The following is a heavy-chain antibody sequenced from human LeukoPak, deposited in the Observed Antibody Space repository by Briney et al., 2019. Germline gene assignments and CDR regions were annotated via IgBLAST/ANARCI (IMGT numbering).Heavy chain of an antibody. CDR2: ISGSGDST. J-gene: IGHJ4*02. CDR3: VKDTGPLNADFDY. V-gene: IGHV3-23*01. Sequence: GGSPRLSSAASGVTFSSYSMSCGRHAPGKGLQWGLAISGSGDSTNYADSVKGRFTISRDNSKNTLYLQMNSLRAEDTAVYYCVKDTGPLNADFDYWGQGTLVTVSS. CDR1: GVTFSSYS. D-gene: IGHD4-17*01.